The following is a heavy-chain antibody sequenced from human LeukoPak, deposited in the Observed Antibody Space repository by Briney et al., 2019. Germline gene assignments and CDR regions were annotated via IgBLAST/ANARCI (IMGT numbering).Heavy chain of an antibody. CDR1: GFTFSTYW. Sequence: PGGSLRLSCAASGFTFSTYWMTWVRQAPGKGLEWVANMKGDGSEIHYVDSVKGRFTISRDNAKNSLYLQMNSLRAEDTAVYYCASSIAVAGPADYWGQGTLVTVSS. CDR3: ASSIAVAGPADY. V-gene: IGHV3-7*01. J-gene: IGHJ4*02. CDR2: MKGDGSEI. D-gene: IGHD6-19*01.